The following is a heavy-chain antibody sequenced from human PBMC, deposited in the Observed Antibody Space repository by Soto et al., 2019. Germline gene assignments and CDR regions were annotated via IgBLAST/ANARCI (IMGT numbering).Heavy chain of an antibody. D-gene: IGHD4-17*01. V-gene: IGHV3-30-3*01. CDR1: GFTFSSYA. Sequence: GGSLRLSCAASGFTFSSYAMHWVRQAPGKGLDWVAVISYDGGNKYYADSVKGRFTISRDNSKNTLYLQMNSLRTEDTAVYYCARGPSVTTSDSWGQGTLVTVSS. J-gene: IGHJ4*02. CDR2: ISYDGGNK. CDR3: ARGPSVTTSDS.